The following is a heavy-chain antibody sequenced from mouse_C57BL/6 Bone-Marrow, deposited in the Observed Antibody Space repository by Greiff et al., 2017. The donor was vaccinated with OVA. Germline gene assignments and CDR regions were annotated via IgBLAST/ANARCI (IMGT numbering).Heavy chain of an antibody. J-gene: IGHJ2*01. D-gene: IGHD1-1*01. CDR1: GYAFSSYW. CDR2: IYPGDGDT. Sequence: QVQLKESGAELVKPGASVKISCKASGYAFSSYWMNWVKQRPGKGLEWIGQIYPGDGDTNYNGKFKGKATLTADKSSSTAYMQLSILTSEDSAVYFCARAPSYYGSFDYWGQGTTLTVSS. V-gene: IGHV1-80*01. CDR3: ARAPSYYGSFDY.